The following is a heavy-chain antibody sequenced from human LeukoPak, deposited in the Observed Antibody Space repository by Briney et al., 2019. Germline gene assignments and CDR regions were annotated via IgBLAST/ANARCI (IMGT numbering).Heavy chain of an antibody. J-gene: IGHJ4*02. D-gene: IGHD3-3*01. CDR3: ARGLNYDFWSGYQE. CDR2: ISYDGSNK. CDR1: GFTFSSYG. V-gene: IGHV3-30*03. Sequence: PGGSLRLSCAASGFTFSSYGMHWVRQAPGKGLEWVAVISYDGSNKYYADSVKGRFTISRDNSKNTLYLQMNSLRAEDTAVYYCARGLNYDFWSGYQEWGQGTLVTVSS.